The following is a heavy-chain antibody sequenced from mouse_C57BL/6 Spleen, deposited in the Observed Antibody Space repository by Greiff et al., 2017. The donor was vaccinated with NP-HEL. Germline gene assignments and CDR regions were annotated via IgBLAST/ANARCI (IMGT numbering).Heavy chain of an antibody. CDR1: GYTFTSYW. D-gene: IGHD1-1*01. Sequence: VQLQQPGAELVMPGASVKLSCKASGYTFTSYWMHWVKQMPGQGLEWIVEIDPSDSYTNYNQKFKGKSTLTVDKSSSTAYMQLSSLTSEDSAVYYCAKGGSGWYFDVWGTGTTVTVSS. J-gene: IGHJ1*03. V-gene: IGHV1-69*01. CDR2: IDPSDSYT. CDR3: AKGGSGWYFDV.